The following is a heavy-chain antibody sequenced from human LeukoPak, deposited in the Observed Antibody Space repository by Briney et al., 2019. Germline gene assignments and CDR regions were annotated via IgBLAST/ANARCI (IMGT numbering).Heavy chain of an antibody. Sequence: SVKVSCKASGFTFSSYAISWVRQAPGQGLEWMGGIIPIFGTANYAQKFQGRVTITADKSTGTAYMELSSLRSEDTAVYYCASLYYYDNSGYYLGSRHFHHWGQGTLVTVSS. V-gene: IGHV1-69*06. D-gene: IGHD3-22*01. CDR2: IIPIFGTA. CDR1: GFTFSSYA. J-gene: IGHJ1*01. CDR3: ASLYYYDNSGYYLGSRHFHH.